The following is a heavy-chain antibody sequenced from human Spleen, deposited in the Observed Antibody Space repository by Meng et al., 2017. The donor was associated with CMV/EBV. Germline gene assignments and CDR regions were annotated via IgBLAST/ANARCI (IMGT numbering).Heavy chain of an antibody. CDR1: GYTFTSYY. V-gene: IGHV1-46*01. CDR3: VRVDCSTTSCPQGYYYYYNMDV. CDR2: INPSGGGT. Sequence: ASVKVSCKASGYTFTSYYMHWVRQAPGQGLEWMGIINPSGGGTSYAQRFQGRVTMTTDTSTSRVYMELSSLRFEDMAVYYCVRVDCSTTSCPQGYYYYYNMDVWGQGTTVTVSS. D-gene: IGHD2-2*01. J-gene: IGHJ6*02.